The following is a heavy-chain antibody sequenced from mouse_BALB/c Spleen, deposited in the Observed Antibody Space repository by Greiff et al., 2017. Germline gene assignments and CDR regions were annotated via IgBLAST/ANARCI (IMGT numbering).Heavy chain of an antibody. CDR1: GFNIKDTY. Sequence: VQLQQSGAELVKPGASVKLSCTASGFNIKDTYMHWVKQRPEQGLEWIGRIDPANGNTKYDPKFQGKATITADTSSNTAYLQLCSLTSEDTAVYYCARNDGFAYWGQGTLVTVSA. D-gene: IGHD2-12*01. V-gene: IGHV14-3*02. CDR2: IDPANGNT. CDR3: ARNDGFAY. J-gene: IGHJ3*01.